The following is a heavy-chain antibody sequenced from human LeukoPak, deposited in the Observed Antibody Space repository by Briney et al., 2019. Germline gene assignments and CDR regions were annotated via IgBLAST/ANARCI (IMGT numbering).Heavy chain of an antibody. CDR2: IIPILGIA. CDR1: GGTFSSYA. D-gene: IGHD3-3*01. CDR3: ASSDFWSGYYGMRWFDP. J-gene: IGHJ5*02. V-gene: IGHV1-69*04. Sequence: ASVKVSCKASGGTFSSYAISWVRQAPGQGLEWMGRIIPILGIANYAQKFQGRVTITADKSTSTAYMELSSLRSEDTAVCYCASSDFWSGYYGMRWFDPWGQGTLVTVSS.